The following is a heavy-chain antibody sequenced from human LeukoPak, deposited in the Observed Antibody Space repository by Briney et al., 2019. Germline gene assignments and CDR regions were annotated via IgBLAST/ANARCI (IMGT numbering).Heavy chain of an antibody. D-gene: IGHD1-26*01. CDR2: ISYDGSNK. J-gene: IGHJ4*02. CDR1: GFTFSSYA. Sequence: GGSLRLSCAASGFTFSSYAMHWVRQAPGKGLEWVAVISYDGSNKYYADSVKGRFSISRDNSKNTVYLQMYSLRAEDTAVYYCARERLGPTGGEWGQGTLVTVSS. V-gene: IGHV3-30*14. CDR3: ARERLGPTGGE.